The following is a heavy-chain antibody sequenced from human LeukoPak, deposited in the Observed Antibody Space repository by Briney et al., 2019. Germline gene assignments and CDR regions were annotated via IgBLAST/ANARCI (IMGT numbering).Heavy chain of an antibody. V-gene: IGHV3-48*02. CDR2: ISSSSSII. Sequence: GGSLRLSCGASGFSFSTYTMNWVRQAPGKGLEWLSYISSSSSIIYYADSVKGRFTISRDNAKNSLYLQMNNLRDEDTAVYYCVRGARIVVVTATLRGWFDAWGQGTLVTVSS. D-gene: IGHD2-21*02. CDR3: VRGARIVVVTATLRGWFDA. J-gene: IGHJ5*02. CDR1: GFSFSTYT.